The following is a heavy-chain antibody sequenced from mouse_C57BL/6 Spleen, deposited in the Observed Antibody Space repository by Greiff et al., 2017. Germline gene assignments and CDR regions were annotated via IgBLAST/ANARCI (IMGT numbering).Heavy chain of an antibody. J-gene: IGHJ1*03. Sequence: QVQLQQPGAELVRPGSSVKLSCKASGYTFTSYWMHWVKQRPIQGLEWIGNIDPSDSETHYNQQFKDKATLTVDKSSSTAYMQLSSRTSEDSAVYYCARGDGYFWYFDVWGTGTTVTVAS. CDR3: ARGDGYFWYFDV. CDR1: GYTFTSYW. CDR2: IDPSDSET. D-gene: IGHD2-3*01. V-gene: IGHV1-52*01.